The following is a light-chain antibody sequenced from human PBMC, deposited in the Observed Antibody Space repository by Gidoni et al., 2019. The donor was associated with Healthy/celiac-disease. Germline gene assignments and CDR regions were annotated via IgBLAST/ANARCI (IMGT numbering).Light chain of an antibody. Sequence: DIVMTQSLLSLPVTPGEPASISCKSSQSILHSNGYNYLDWYLKKPGQSPQLLIYLGSNRASGVPDRFSGSGSGTDFTLKISRVEAEDVGVYYCMQALQTPITFGQGTRLEIK. CDR1: QSILHSNGYNY. CDR3: MQALQTPIT. V-gene: IGKV2-28*01. CDR2: LGS. J-gene: IGKJ5*01.